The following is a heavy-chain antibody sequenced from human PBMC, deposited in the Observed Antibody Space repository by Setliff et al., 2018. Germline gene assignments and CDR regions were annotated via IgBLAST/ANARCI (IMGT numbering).Heavy chain of an antibody. CDR3: AKPYPGNYHPNAFDV. J-gene: IGHJ3*01. CDR2: IDSDSRSI. CDR1: GFIFSNYW. Sequence: GESLKISCEASGFIFSNYWMHWVRQVPGEGPVWVSRIDSDSRSISYADSVKGRLTISRDNSENTLYLQMSSLRVDDTAVYYCAKPYPGNYHPNAFDVWGQGTMVTVSS. V-gene: IGHV3-74*01. D-gene: IGHD3-10*01.